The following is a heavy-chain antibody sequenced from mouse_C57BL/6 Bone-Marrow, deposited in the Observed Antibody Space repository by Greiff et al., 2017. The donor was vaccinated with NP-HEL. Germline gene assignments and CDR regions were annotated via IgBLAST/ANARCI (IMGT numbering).Heavy chain of an antibody. Sequence: QVQLKESGAELARPGASVKLSCKASGYTFTSYGISWVKQRTGQGLEWIGEIYPRSGNTYYNEKFKGKATLTADKSSSTAYMELRSLTSEDSAVYFCAREGGYYPFDYWGQGTTLTVSS. CDR3: AREGGYYPFDY. CDR1: GYTFTSYG. D-gene: IGHD2-3*01. V-gene: IGHV1-81*01. J-gene: IGHJ2*01. CDR2: IYPRSGNT.